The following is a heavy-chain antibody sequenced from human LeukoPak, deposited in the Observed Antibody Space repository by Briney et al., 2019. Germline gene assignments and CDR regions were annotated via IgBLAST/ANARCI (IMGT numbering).Heavy chain of an antibody. D-gene: IGHD3-3*01. CDR3: ARVIGPTYYDFWSGYASDY. J-gene: IGHJ4*02. Sequence: ASVKVSCKVSGYTLTELSMHWVRQAPGKGLEWMGGFDPEDGETIYAQKFQGRVTMTTDTSTSIAYMELRSLRSDDTAVYYCARVIGPTYYDFWSGYASDYWGQGTLVTVSS. CDR2: FDPEDGET. CDR1: GYTLTELS. V-gene: IGHV1-24*01.